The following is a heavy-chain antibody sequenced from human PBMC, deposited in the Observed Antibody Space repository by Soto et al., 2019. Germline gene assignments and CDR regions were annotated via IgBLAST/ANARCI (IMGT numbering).Heavy chain of an antibody. J-gene: IGHJ6*02. CDR1: GYTFTSYG. CDR3: ARGFTGEYYYYYGMDV. CDR2: LWYDGSNK. V-gene: IGHV3-33*01. Sequence: SCTASGYTFTSYGMHWVRQAPGKGLEWVAVLWYDGSNKYYADSVKGRFTISRDNSKNTLYLQMNSLRAEDTAVYYCARGFTGEYYYYYGMDVWGQGTTVTV.